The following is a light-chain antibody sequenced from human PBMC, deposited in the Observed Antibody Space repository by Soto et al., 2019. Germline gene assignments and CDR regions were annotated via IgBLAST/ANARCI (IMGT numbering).Light chain of an antibody. Sequence: DIQMTQSPSTLSGSVGDRVTITRRASQTISSWLAWYQQKPGKAPKILIYKASTLTSGVPSRFRGSGSGTDCTLTISSLQPEDFETYYCQQSYSNPHTFGGGTKVDIK. J-gene: IGKJ4*01. CDR3: QQSYSNPHT. V-gene: IGKV1-5*03. CDR2: KAS. CDR1: QTISSW.